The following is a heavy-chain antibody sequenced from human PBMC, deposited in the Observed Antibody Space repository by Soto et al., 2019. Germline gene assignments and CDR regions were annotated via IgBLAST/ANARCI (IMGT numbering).Heavy chain of an antibody. CDR1: GFTFSNAW. CDR2: IKSKTDGGTT. J-gene: IGHJ3*02. V-gene: IGHV3-15*07. Sequence: EVQLVESGGGLVKPGGSLRLSCAASGFTFSNAWMNWVRQAPGKGLEWVGRIKSKTDGGTTDYAAPVKGRFTISRDDSKNTLYLQLNSLKAEDTGVYDCTTVEAVTAMGELKDACEIWGQGTMVTVSS. D-gene: IGHD5-18*01. CDR3: TTVEAVTAMGELKDACEI.